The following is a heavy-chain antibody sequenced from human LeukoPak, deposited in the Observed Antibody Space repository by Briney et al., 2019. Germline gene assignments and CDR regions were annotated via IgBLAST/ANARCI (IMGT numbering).Heavy chain of an antibody. V-gene: IGHV3-23*01. CDR1: GFTFSSYA. J-gene: IGHJ5*02. CDR2: ISGSGGST. Sequence: GGSLRLSCAASGFTFSSYAMSWVRQAPGKGLEWVSAISGSGGSTYYADSVKGRFTISRDNSKNTLYPQMNSLRAEDTAVYYCAKDLEPEGSSAPNWFDPWGQGTLVTVSS. D-gene: IGHD1-14*01. CDR3: AKDLEPEGSSAPNWFDP.